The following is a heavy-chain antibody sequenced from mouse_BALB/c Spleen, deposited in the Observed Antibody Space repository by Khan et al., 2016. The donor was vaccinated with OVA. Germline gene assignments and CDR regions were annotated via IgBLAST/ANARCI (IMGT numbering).Heavy chain of an antibody. CDR1: GYSITSGYY. CDR3: AREGGYGYAMDY. D-gene: IGHD3-1*01. Sequence: EVQLQESGPGLVKPSQSLSLTCSVTGYSITSGYYWNWIRQFPGNKLEWMGYISYDGSNNYNPFLKNRISITRDTSKNQFFLKLNSVTTENTATYYCAREGGYGYAMDYWGQGTSVTVSS. V-gene: IGHV3-6*02. CDR2: ISYDGSN. J-gene: IGHJ4*01.